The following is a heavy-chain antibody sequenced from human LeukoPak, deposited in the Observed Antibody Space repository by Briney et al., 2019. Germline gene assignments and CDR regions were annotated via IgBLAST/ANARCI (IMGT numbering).Heavy chain of an antibody. Sequence: PGGSLRLSCAASAFTFSSYEMNWVRQAPGKGLGWVSYICSSGSTIYYADSGKGRFTISRDNAKNPLYLQMSSLRAEDTAVYYCARQKWLDGTSYFDYWGQGTLVTVSS. CDR1: AFTFSSYE. CDR3: ARQKWLDGTSYFDY. D-gene: IGHD5-12*01. J-gene: IGHJ4*02. CDR2: ICSSGSTI. V-gene: IGHV3-48*03.